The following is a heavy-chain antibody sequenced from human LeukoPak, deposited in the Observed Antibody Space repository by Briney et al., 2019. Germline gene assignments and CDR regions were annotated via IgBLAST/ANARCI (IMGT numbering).Heavy chain of an antibody. Sequence: PGRSLRLSCAASGYTFTGYYMHWVRQAPGQGLEWMGWINPNSGGTNYAQKFQGRVTMTRDTSISTAYMELSRLRSDDTAVYYCARVGARTPWGQGTLVTVSS. CDR1: GYTFTGYY. D-gene: IGHD1-26*01. CDR3: ARVGARTP. V-gene: IGHV1-2*02. CDR2: INPNSGGT. J-gene: IGHJ5*02.